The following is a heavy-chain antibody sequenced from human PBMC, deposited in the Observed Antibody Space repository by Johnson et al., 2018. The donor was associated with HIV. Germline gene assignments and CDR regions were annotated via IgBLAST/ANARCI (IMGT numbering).Heavy chain of an antibody. V-gene: IGHV3-30-3*01. Sequence: QVLLVESGGVLVQPGGSLRLSCAASGFTFTSYWMHWVRQAPGKGLVWVAVISYAGSNKYYADSVKGRFTISRDNSKNTLYLQMNSLRAEDTAVYYCAREGKYLAGAEDAFDIWGQGTMVTVSS. CDR1: GFTFTSYW. J-gene: IGHJ3*02. CDR2: ISYAGSNK. CDR3: AREGKYLAGAEDAFDI. D-gene: IGHD2/OR15-2a*01.